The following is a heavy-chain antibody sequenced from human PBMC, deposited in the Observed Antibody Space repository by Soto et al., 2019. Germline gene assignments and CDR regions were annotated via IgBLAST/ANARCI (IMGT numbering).Heavy chain of an antibody. J-gene: IGHJ6*02. CDR1: RFTFSSYW. CDR3: AREGLFCTNGVCPGPKYYYYGMDV. V-gene: IGHV3-7*01. Sequence: EVQLVESGGGLVQPGGSLRLSCAASRFTFSSYWMSWIRQSPGKGLEWVANIKRDGSEKYYVDSVKGRFTISRDNAKSSLYLQMNSLRAEDTAVYYCAREGLFCTNGVCPGPKYYYYGMDVWGQGTTVTVSS. CDR2: IKRDGSEK. D-gene: IGHD2-8*01.